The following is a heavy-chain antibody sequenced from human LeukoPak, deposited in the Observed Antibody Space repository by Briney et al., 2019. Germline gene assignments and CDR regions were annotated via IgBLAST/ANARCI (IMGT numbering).Heavy chain of an antibody. CDR3: AKVRSLNWFDP. CDR1: GFSFSSYA. CDR2: ISGSGGST. Sequence: GGSLRLSCAASGFSFSSYAMSWVRQAPGKGLEWVSGISGSGGSTYYADSVKGRFTISRDNSKNTLYLKMNSLRDEDTAVYHCAKVRSLNWFDPWGQGTLVTVSS. J-gene: IGHJ5*02. V-gene: IGHV3-23*01.